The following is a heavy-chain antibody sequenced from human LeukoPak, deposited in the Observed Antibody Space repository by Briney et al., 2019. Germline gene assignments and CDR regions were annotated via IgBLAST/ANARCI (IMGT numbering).Heavy chain of an antibody. CDR1: GFTFSSYG. D-gene: IGHD3-22*01. V-gene: IGHV3-30*02. CDR3: AKDPDAMIVVVIDY. J-gene: IGHJ4*02. Sequence: GGSLRLSCAASGFTFSSYGMHWVRQAPGKGLEWVAFIRYDGSNKYYADSVKGRFTISRDNSKNTLYLQMNSLRAEDTAVYYCAKDPDAMIVVVIDYWGQGTLVTVSS. CDR2: IRYDGSNK.